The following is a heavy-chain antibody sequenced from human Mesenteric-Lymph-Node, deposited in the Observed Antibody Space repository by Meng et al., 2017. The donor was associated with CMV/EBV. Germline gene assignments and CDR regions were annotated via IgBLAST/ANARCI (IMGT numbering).Heavy chain of an antibody. Sequence: GGSLRLSCAASGFTFSNYWMHWVRQAPGKGLVWVSRINSDGSSTSYADSVKGRITISRDNAKNTLYLQMNSLRAEDTAVYYCAREPGNDFWSGYYYYYYGMDVWGQGTTVTVSS. CDR1: GFTFSNYW. J-gene: IGHJ6*02. V-gene: IGHV3-74*01. D-gene: IGHD3-3*01. CDR3: AREPGNDFWSGYYYYYYGMDV. CDR2: INSDGSST.